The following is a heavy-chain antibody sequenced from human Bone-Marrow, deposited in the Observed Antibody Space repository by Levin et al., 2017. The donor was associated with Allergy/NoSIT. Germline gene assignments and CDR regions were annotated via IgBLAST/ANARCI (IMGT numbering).Heavy chain of an antibody. V-gene: IGHV4-59*01. D-gene: IGHD3-10*01. Sequence: SETLSLTCTVSGGSISGYYWSWVRQPPGKGLEWVGHIFYSGSTNYNPSLKSRVTISINTSTNQSSPNLPSVTAADTASYYCARSMAGEFDYWGQGTLVTVSS. J-gene: IGHJ4*02. CDR1: GGSISGYY. CDR3: ARSMAGEFDY. CDR2: IFYSGST.